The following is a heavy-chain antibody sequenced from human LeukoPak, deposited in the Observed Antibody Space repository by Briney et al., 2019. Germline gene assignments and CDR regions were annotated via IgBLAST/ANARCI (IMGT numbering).Heavy chain of an antibody. J-gene: IGHJ4*02. CDR3: ASKDPYDSRGYLLDY. CDR2: ISYDGSNK. D-gene: IGHD3-22*01. CDR1: RFSLSSYG. Sequence: GGALRVSCAASRFSLSSYGMHWVRPAPRKGLEWVAVISYDGSNKYYADSVKGRFTISRDSSKNTLYLQMNSLRAEGTAVYYCASKDPYDSRGYLLDYWGQGTLVTVSS. V-gene: IGHV3-30*03.